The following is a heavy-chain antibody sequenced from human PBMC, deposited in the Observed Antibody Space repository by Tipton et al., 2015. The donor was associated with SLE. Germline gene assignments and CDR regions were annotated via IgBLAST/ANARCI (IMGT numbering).Heavy chain of an antibody. J-gene: IGHJ3*02. CDR2: IYYSGST. CDR1: GGSTSSSSYY. CDR3: ARAVGDYAFDI. Sequence: LRLSCTVSGGSTSSSSYYWGWIRQPPGKGLEWIGSIYYSGSTYYNPSLKSRVTISVDTSKNQFSLKLSSVTAADTAVYYCARAVGDYAFDIWGQGTMVTVSS. V-gene: IGHV4-39*07. D-gene: IGHD1-26*01.